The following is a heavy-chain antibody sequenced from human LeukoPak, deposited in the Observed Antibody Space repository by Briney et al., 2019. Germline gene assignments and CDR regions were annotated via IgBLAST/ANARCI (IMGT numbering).Heavy chain of an antibody. CDR2: IYPGDSDT. CDR1: GYSFTGYW. D-gene: IGHD3-22*01. CDR3: ARHTDDSSGYYSTDY. V-gene: IGHV5-51*01. Sequence: GESLKISCKGSGYSFTGYWIGWVRQMPGKGLEWMGIIYPGDSDTRYSPSFQGQITISADKSISTAYLQWSSLKASDTAMYYCARHTDDSSGYYSTDYWGQGTLVTVSS. J-gene: IGHJ4*02.